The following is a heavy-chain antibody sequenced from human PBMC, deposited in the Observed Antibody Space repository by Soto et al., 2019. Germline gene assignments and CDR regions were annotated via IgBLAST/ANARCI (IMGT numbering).Heavy chain of an antibody. Sequence: KPSETLSLTCTVSDGSVTSSSYFWGWVRQPPGKGLEWMGSIYYSGSTYYNPSLKGRVTISIDTPKNQFSLKLSSVTAADTAVYYCARSLRGSYYDSGGHFDAWGQGTLVTVSS. D-gene: IGHD3-22*01. CDR3: ARSLRGSYYDSGGHFDA. CDR1: DGSVTSSSYF. CDR2: IYYSGST. J-gene: IGHJ5*02. V-gene: IGHV4-39*01.